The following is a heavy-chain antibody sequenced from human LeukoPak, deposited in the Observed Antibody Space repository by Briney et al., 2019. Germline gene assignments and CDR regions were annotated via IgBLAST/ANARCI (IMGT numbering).Heavy chain of an antibody. CDR2: ISSNGGSI. V-gene: IGHV3-23*01. Sequence: GGSLRLSCAASGFTFSSYAMNWVRQAPGKGLEWVSVISSNGGSIYYADSVKGRFTISRDNSKNTLYLQMNSLRAEDTAVYYCARRYFDYWGQGTLVTVSS. CDR1: GFTFSSYA. CDR3: ARRYFDY. J-gene: IGHJ4*02.